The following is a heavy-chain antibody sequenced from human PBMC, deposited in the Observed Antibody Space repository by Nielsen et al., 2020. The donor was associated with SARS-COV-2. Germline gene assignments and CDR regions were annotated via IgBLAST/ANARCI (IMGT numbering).Heavy chain of an antibody. CDR1: GFTFSNAW. J-gene: IGHJ6*03. V-gene: IGHV3-15*01. Sequence: GESLKISCAASGFTFSNAWMSWVRQAPGKGLEWVGRIKSKTDGGTTDYAAPVKGRFTISRDDSKNTLYLQMNSLKTEDTAVYYCTTGLATTMGYYYYYYMDVWGKGTTVTVSS. D-gene: IGHD5-12*01. CDR2: IKSKTDGGTT. CDR3: TTGLATTMGYYYYYYMDV.